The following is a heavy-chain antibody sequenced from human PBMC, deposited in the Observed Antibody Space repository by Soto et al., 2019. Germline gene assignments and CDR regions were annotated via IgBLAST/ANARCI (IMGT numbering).Heavy chain of an antibody. CDR2: ISSSSSYI. D-gene: IGHD3-10*01. Sequence: EVQLVESGGGLVKPGGSLRLSCAASGFTFSSYSMNWVRQAPGKGLEWVSSISSSSSYIYYADSVKGRFTISRDNAKISLYLQMNSLRAEDTAVYYCARDWSSAGSRYLFDYWGQGTLVTVSS. J-gene: IGHJ4*02. CDR1: GFTFSSYS. V-gene: IGHV3-21*01. CDR3: ARDWSSAGSRYLFDY.